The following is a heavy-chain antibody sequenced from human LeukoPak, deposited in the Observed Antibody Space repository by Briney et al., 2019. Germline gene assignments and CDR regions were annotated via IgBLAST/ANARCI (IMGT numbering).Heavy chain of an antibody. CDR2: INPNSGGT. V-gene: IGHV1-2*02. CDR3: ARDTVEYSSSSGNY. Sequence: ASVKVSYKASGYTFTGYYMHWVRQAPGQGLEWMGWINPNSGGTNYAQKFQGRVTMTRDTSISTAYMELSRLRSDDTAVYYCARDTVEYSSSSGNYWGQGTLVTVSS. J-gene: IGHJ4*02. D-gene: IGHD6-6*01. CDR1: GYTFTGYY.